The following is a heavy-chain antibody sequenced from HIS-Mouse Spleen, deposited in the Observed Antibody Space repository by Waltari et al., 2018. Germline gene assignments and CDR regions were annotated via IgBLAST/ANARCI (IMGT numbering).Heavy chain of an antibody. V-gene: IGHV1-8*01. D-gene: IGHD3-3*01. CDR3: ARVYYDFWSGYYY. Sequence: QVQLVQSGAEVKKPGASVKVSCKASGYTFTSYDINWVRQATGQGLEWMWRVNPNSGDTGYARKCQGRATMARNTSISTAYMELGSLRSEDTAVYYCARVYYDFWSGYYYWGQGTLVTVSS. CDR2: VNPNSGDT. CDR1: GYTFTSYD. J-gene: IGHJ4*02.